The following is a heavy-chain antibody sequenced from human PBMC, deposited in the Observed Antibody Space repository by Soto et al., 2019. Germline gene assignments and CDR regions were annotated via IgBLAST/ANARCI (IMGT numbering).Heavy chain of an antibody. CDR1: GYTFTSYY. Sequence: ASVKVSCKASGYTFTSYYMHWVRQAPGQGLEWMGIINPSGGSTTYAQKFQGRVTMTRDTSTSTVYMELNSLRSEDTAVYYCARVGRDCSSTSCYHLDDWGQGTLVTVSS. J-gene: IGHJ4*02. V-gene: IGHV1-46*01. D-gene: IGHD2-2*01. CDR3: ARVGRDCSSTSCYHLDD. CDR2: INPSGGST.